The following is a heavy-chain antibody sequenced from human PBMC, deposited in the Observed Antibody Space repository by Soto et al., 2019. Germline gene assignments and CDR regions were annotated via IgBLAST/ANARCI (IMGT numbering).Heavy chain of an antibody. J-gene: IGHJ3*02. Sequence: QVHLVESGGGVVRPGESLTLSCAASGFTFGKYGMHWVRQAPGKGLEWVTVISFDGRNKDYADSVKGRFTISRDNSKNTLYLSMHSLRPEDTAVYYCAKSGDSGWYGDYVDGFDIWGQGTMVTVSS. V-gene: IGHV3-30*18. CDR3: AKSGDSGWYGDYVDGFDI. CDR2: ISFDGRNK. CDR1: GFTFGKYG. D-gene: IGHD6-19*01.